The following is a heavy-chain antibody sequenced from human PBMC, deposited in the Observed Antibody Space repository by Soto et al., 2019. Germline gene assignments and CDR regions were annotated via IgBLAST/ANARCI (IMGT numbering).Heavy chain of an antibody. J-gene: IGHJ4*02. CDR1: GYSFTSYW. Sequence: LGESLKISCKGSGYSFTSYWISWVRQMPGKGLEWMGRIDPSDSYTNYSPSFQGHVTISADKSISTAYLQWSSLKASDTAMYYCARLRNYDFWSGYYHGYWGQGTLVTVSS. CDR3: ARLRNYDFWSGYYHGY. D-gene: IGHD3-3*01. V-gene: IGHV5-10-1*01. CDR2: IDPSDSYT.